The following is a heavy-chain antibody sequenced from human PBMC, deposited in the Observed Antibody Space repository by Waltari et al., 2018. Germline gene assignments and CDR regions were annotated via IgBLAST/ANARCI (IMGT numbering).Heavy chain of an antibody. Sequence: QVQLVQSGAEVKKPGSSVKVSCKASGGNFSSHATSWVRQAPGQGLEWMGGIIPIFGTANYAQKFQGRVTITADESTSTAYMELSSLRSEDTAVYYCARDRVPIDYYYMDVWGKGTTVTVSS. D-gene: IGHD1-26*01. CDR3: ARDRVPIDYYYMDV. CDR2: IIPIFGTA. J-gene: IGHJ6*03. CDR1: GGNFSSHA. V-gene: IGHV1-69*01.